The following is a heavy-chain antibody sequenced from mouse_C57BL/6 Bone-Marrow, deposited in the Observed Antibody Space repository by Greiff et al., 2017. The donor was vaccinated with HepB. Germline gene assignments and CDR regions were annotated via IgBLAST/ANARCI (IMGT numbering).Heavy chain of an antibody. J-gene: IGHJ3*01. D-gene: IGHD3-2*02. CDR3: ASPDSSGYGFAY. CDR1: GFSLTSYG. Sequence: VKLKQSGPGLVQPSQSLSITCTVSGFSLTSYGVHWVRQSPGKGLEWLGVIWSGGSTDYNAAFISRLSISKDNSKSQVFFKMNSLQADDTAIYYCASPDSSGYGFAYWGQGTLVTVSA. CDR2: IWSGGST. V-gene: IGHV2-2*01.